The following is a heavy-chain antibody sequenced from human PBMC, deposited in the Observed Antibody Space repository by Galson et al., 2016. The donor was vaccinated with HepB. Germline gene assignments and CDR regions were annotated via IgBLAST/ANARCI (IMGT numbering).Heavy chain of an antibody. Sequence: SLRLSCAASGFTFSSYGMHWVRQAPGKGLEWVAVISYDGSNKYYADSVKGRFTISRDNSKNTLYLEMNSLRDEDTGVYYCAKDLIGYAYGPKDYWGHGTLVTVST. D-gene: IGHD2-2*03. CDR3: AKDLIGYAYGPKDY. V-gene: IGHV3-30*18. J-gene: IGHJ4*01. CDR1: GFTFSSYG. CDR2: ISYDGSNK.